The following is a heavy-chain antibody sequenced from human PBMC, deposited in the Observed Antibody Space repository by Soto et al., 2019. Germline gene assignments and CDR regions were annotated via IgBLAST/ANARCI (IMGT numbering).Heavy chain of an antibody. CDR3: AIGINYYDSGDNAFDI. Sequence: QVQLVQSGAEVKKPGASVKVSCKASGYTFTSYDINWVRQATGQGLEWMGWMNPNSGNTGYAQKFQGRVTMTRNTSITTAYMGLSSRRSEDTAVYYCAIGINYYDSGDNAFDIWGQGTMVTVSS. D-gene: IGHD3-10*01. J-gene: IGHJ3*02. CDR2: MNPNSGNT. V-gene: IGHV1-8*01. CDR1: GYTFTSYD.